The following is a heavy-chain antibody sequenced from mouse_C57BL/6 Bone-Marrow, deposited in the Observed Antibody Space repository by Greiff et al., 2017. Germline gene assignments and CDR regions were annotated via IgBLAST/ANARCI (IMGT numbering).Heavy chain of an antibody. Sequence: QVQLQQSGPELVRPGVSVKISCKGSGYTFTDYAMHWVKQSHAKSLEWIGVISTYYGDASYNQKVKDKATMTVDKSSSTAYMELARLTSEDSAVYYCAREVYEYGLGGQGTLVTVSA. CDR1: GYTFTDYA. V-gene: IGHV1-67*01. D-gene: IGHD2-4*01. J-gene: IGHJ3*01. CDR2: ISTYYGDA. CDR3: AREVYEYGL.